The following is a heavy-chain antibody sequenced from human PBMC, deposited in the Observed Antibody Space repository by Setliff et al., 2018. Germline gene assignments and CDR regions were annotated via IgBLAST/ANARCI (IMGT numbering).Heavy chain of an antibody. J-gene: IGHJ4*02. CDR3: ARDRVVGVSFDY. CDR2: VHGYTGDT. CDR1: GYTFTTYA. V-gene: IGHV1-18*01. Sequence: ASVKVSCKASGYTFTTYAINWVRQAPGQGLEWMGWVHGYTGDTNYAQNLQGRVTITRDTSASTAYMELSSLRSEDTAVYYCARDRVVGVSFDYWGQGTLVTVSS. D-gene: IGHD2-15*01.